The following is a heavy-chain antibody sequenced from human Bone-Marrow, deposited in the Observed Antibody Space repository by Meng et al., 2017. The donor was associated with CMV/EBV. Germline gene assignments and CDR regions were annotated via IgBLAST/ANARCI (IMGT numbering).Heavy chain of an antibody. CDR2: TYYRSKWYN. Sequence: GSSNSAAWNWIRQSPSRGLEWLRRTYYRSKWYNDYAVSVKSRITINPDTSKNQFSLQLNSVTPEDTAVYYCARDIAAAGTGGTFDPWGQGTLVTVSS. V-gene: IGHV6-1*01. CDR1: GSSNSAA. J-gene: IGHJ5*02. D-gene: IGHD6-13*01. CDR3: ARDIAAAGTGGTFDP.